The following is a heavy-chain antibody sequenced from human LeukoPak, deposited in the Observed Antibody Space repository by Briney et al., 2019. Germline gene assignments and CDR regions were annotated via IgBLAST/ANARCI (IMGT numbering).Heavy chain of an antibody. CDR2: ISSSSSYI. Sequence: GGSLRLSCAASGFTFSSYSMNWVRQAPGKGLEWVSSISSSSSYIYYADSVKGRFTISRDNAKNSLYLQMNSLRAEDTAVYYCAFDSSGYYYPFDYWGQGTLVTVSS. V-gene: IGHV3-21*01. CDR1: GFTFSSYS. CDR3: AFDSSGYYYPFDY. D-gene: IGHD3-22*01. J-gene: IGHJ4*02.